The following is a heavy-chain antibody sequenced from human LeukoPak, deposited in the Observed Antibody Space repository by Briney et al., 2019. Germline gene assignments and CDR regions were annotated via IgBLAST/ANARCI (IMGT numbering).Heavy chain of an antibody. V-gene: IGHV4-59*08. Sequence: PSETLSLTCTVSGGSISGYYWSWIRQPPGKGLEWIGYIYYSGSTNYNPSLKSRVTISVDTSKNQFSLKLSSVTAADTAVYYCARRAERYSSSWYDYWGQGTLVTVSS. CDR1: GGSISGYY. CDR3: ARRAERYSSSWYDY. J-gene: IGHJ4*02. D-gene: IGHD6-13*01. CDR2: IYYSGST.